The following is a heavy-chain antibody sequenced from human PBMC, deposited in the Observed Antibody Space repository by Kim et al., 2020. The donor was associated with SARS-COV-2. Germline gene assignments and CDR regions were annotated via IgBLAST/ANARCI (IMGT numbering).Heavy chain of an antibody. V-gene: IGHV4-61*02. J-gene: IGHJ4*02. CDR3: ARNYYGSGSYLDY. D-gene: IGHD3-10*01. CDR2: IYTSGST. CDR1: GGSISSGSYY. Sequence: SETLSLTCTVSGGSISSGSYYWSWIRQPAGKGLEWIGRIYTSGSTNYNPSLKSRVTISVDTSKNQFSLKLSSVTAADTAVYYCARNYYGSGSYLDYWGQGTLVTVSS.